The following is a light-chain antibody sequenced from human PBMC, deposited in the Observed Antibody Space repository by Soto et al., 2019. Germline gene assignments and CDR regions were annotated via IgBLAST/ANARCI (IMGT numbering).Light chain of an antibody. CDR2: TVS. Sequence: DIQMTQSPSSLSASVGDRVTITCRASQNISIYLNWYQQKPGQAPKLLIYTVSNLQSGVPSRFSADGSVTDFTLTISSLQPEDFATYYCQQSSSTPPFPFGPGTKVDIK. CDR3: QQSSSTPPFP. V-gene: IGKV1-39*01. CDR1: QNISIY. J-gene: IGKJ3*01.